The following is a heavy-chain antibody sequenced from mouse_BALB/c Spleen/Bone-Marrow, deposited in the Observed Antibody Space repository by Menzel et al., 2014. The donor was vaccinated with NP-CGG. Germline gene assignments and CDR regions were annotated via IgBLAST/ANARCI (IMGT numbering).Heavy chain of an antibody. J-gene: IGHJ4*01. CDR3: ARIGRARGYAMDY. CDR2: ISSGSSTI. V-gene: IGHV5-17*02. CDR1: GITFRNFG. Sequence: DVQLVESGGGLVQPGGSRKLSCAASGITFRNFGMHWVRQAPEKGLEWVAYISSGSSTIYYADTLKGRSTISRDNPKNTLFLQMTSLRSEDTAMYYCARIGRARGYAMDYWGQGTSVTVSS. D-gene: IGHD3-3*01.